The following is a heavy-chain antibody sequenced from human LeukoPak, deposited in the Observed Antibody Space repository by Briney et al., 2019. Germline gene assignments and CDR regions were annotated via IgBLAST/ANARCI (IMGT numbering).Heavy chain of an antibody. Sequence: SETLSLTCTVSGGSISSSSYYWGWIRQPPGKGLEWIGSIYYSGSTYYNPSLKSRVTISVDTSKNQFSLKLSSVTAADTAVYYCARVRLHNYYDSSGYRYYFDYWGQGTLVTVSS. D-gene: IGHD3-22*01. CDR2: IYYSGST. CDR3: ARVRLHNYYDSSGYRYYFDY. V-gene: IGHV4-39*07. CDR1: GGSISSSSYY. J-gene: IGHJ4*02.